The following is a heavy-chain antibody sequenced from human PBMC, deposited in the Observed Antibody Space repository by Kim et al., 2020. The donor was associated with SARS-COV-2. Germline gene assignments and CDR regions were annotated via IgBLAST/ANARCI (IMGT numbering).Heavy chain of an antibody. J-gene: IGHJ4*02. Sequence: ASVKVSCKASGYTFTSFGINWVRQAPGQGLEWVGWISAYNGKTFHAQKLQGRVTLTTDTSTNTAYMELRSLRSDDTAVYYCVRDDFWRGYYNDYWGQGTLVTVSS. CDR3: VRDDFWRGYYNDY. CDR1: GYTFTSFG. CDR2: ISAYNGKT. V-gene: IGHV1-18*04. D-gene: IGHD3-3*01.